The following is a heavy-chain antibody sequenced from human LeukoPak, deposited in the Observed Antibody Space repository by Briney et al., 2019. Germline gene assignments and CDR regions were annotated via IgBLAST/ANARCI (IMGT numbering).Heavy chain of an antibody. CDR2: ISYDGSNK. Sequence: GRSLRLSCAASGFTFSSYAMHWVRRAPGKGLEWVAVISYDGSNKYYADSVKGRFTISRDNSKNTLYLQTNSLRAEDTAVYYCARDRHRITMVRGVTPDYWGQGTLVTVSS. CDR1: GFTFSSYA. D-gene: IGHD3-10*01. CDR3: ARDRHRITMVRGVTPDY. J-gene: IGHJ4*02. V-gene: IGHV3-30-3*01.